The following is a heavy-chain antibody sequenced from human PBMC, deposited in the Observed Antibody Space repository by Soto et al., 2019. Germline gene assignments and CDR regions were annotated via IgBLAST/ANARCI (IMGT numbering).Heavy chain of an antibody. CDR2: ISYDGSNK. D-gene: IGHD6-13*01. J-gene: IGHJ4*02. CDR3: PKDLGYSSSWYEY. CDR1: GFTFSSYG. V-gene: IGHV3-30*18. Sequence: HLGGSLRLSCAASGFTFSSYGMHWVRQAPGKGLECVAVISYDGSNKYYADSVKGRFTISRDKSKNTLYLQMNSLRGEDTAVYYCPKDLGYSSSWYEYWGQGNLVTASS.